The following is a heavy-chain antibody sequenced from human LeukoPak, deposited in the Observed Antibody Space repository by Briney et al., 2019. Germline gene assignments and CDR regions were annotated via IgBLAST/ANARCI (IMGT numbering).Heavy chain of an antibody. J-gene: IGHJ4*02. CDR3: ARDYASIYYDSSGHRDY. D-gene: IGHD3-22*01. CDR1: GYTFTGYY. V-gene: IGHV1-2*06. Sequence: ASVKVSCKASGYTFTGYYMHWVRQAPGQGLEWMGRINPNSGGTNYAQKFQGRVTMTRDTPISTAYMELSRLRSDDTAVYYCARDYASIYYDSSGHRDYWGQGTLVTVSS. CDR2: INPNSGGT.